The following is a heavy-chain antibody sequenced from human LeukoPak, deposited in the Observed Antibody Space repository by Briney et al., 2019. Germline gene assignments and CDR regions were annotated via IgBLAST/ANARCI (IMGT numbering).Heavy chain of an antibody. CDR1: GGSISRSSYF. Sequence: SETLSLTCIVSGGSISRSSYFWGWVRQPPVMGLEWIASIYYSGSTYYNPSLKSRVTISVDTSKNQFSLKVTSVTAADTAVYYCAKHICSGGASDRYALDVWGQGTTVTVS. V-gene: IGHV4-39*01. D-gene: IGHD2-15*01. J-gene: IGHJ6*02. CDR3: AKHICSGGASDRYALDV. CDR2: IYYSGST.